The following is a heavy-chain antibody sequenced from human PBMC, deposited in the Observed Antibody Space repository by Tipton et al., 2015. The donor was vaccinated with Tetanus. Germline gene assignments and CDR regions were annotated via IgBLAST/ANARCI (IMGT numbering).Heavy chain of an antibody. CDR3: GRQQLPRNYDHSYGMDV. J-gene: IGHJ6*02. CDR1: GGSLITGGHY. Sequence: TLSLTCSVSGGSLITGGHYWSWLRQLPGKGLEWIGYIFYSGNTNYNPSLKSRVTMSVDTSKNQFSLRLSSVTAADTAVYYCGRQQLPRNYDHSYGMDVWGQGTTVTVSS. CDR2: IFYSGNT. V-gene: IGHV4-61*08. D-gene: IGHD6-13*01.